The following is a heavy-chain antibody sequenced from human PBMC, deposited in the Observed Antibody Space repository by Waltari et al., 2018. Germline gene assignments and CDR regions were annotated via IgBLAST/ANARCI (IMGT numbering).Heavy chain of an antibody. Sequence: EVQLVESGGGLVQPGGSLRFSCEASGFIFSTSWVYSVRQGPGKGLGWVSRNDNGDGSGTSYADSVKGRFTISRDNAENTLYLQMNSLRAEDTGVYYCARDHYYSKDVWGTGTTVTVSS. J-gene: IGHJ6*04. CDR2: NDNGDGSGT. V-gene: IGHV3-74*01. CDR1: GFIFSTSW. CDR3: ARDHYYSKDV.